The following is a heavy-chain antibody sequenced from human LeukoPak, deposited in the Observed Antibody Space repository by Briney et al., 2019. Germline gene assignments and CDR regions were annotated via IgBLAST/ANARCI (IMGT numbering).Heavy chain of an antibody. V-gene: IGHV4-38-2*01. CDR2: IYHGGST. CDR1: GYSISSGYY. J-gene: IGHJ5*02. D-gene: IGHD2-2*01. Sequence: SETLSLTCAVSGYSISSGYYWGWIRQPPGKGLEWIGSIYHGGSTYYNPSLKSRVTISVDTSKNQFSLKLSSVTAADTAVYYCARHVTGKRSTSCCNWFDPWGQGTLVTVSS. CDR3: ARHVTGKRSTSCCNWFDP.